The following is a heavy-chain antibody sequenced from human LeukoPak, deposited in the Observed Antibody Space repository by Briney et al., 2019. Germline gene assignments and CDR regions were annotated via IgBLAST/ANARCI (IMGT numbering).Heavy chain of an antibody. CDR2: ISPSGGST. Sequence: ASVKVSCKAFGYTFTSNYMHWVRQAPGQGPEWMGVISPSGGSTTYAQKFQGRVTLTRDMSTSTDYLELSSLRSEDTAVYYCAREGRTMVRGVITDGLDYWGQGTLVTVSS. J-gene: IGHJ4*02. CDR3: AREGRTMVRGVITDGLDY. D-gene: IGHD3-10*01. V-gene: IGHV1-46*01. CDR1: GYTFTSNY.